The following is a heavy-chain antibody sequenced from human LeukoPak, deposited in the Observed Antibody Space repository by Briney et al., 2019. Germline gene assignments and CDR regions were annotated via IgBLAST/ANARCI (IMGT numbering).Heavy chain of an antibody. D-gene: IGHD2-2*01. V-gene: IGHV5-51*01. CDR3: ARRGIATEYCSSTSRSYYYYMDV. J-gene: IGHJ6*03. Sequence: GESLKISCKGSGYSFTSYWIGWVRQMPGKGLEWMGIIYPGDSDTRYSPSFQGQVTISADKSISTAYLQWSSLKASDTAMYYCARRGIATEYCSSTSRSYYYYMDVWGKGTTVTVSS. CDR2: IYPGDSDT. CDR1: GYSFTSYW.